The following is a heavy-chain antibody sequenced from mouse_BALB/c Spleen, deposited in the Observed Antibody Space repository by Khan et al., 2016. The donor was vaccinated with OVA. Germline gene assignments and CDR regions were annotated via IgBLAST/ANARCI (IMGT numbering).Heavy chain of an antibody. CDR2: MSSGGSFT. Sequence: EVELVESGGDLVKPGGSLKLSCAASGFIFSNYGMSWVRLTPDKRLEWVATMSSGGSFTYYPDSVTGRFTISRDNAKNTLYLQVNSLKSDDTDMYYCSRFITTSTGDYNGMDYGGQGTSVTVSS. J-gene: IGHJ4*01. CDR3: SRFITTSTGDYNGMDY. V-gene: IGHV5-6*01. D-gene: IGHD1-2*01. CDR1: GFIFSNYG.